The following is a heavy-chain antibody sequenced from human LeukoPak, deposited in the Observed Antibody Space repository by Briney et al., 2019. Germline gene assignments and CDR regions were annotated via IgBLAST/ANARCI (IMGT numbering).Heavy chain of an antibody. CDR1: GFTLSSYS. D-gene: IGHD1-26*01. CDR2: ISSSSSYI. V-gene: IGHV3-21*01. J-gene: IGHJ3*02. Sequence: PGGSLRLSCAASGFTLSSYSMNWVRQAPGKGLEWVSSISSSSSYIYYADSVKGRFTISRDNAKNSLYLQMNSLRAEDTAVYYCARDLTLPRALDIWGQGTMVTVSS. CDR3: ARDLTLPRALDI.